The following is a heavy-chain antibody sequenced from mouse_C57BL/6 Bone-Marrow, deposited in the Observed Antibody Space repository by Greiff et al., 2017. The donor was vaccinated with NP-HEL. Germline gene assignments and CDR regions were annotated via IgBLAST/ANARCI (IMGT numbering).Heavy chain of an antibody. V-gene: IGHV5-12*01. CDR1: GFTFSDYY. J-gene: IGHJ4*01. D-gene: IGHD2-4*01. CDR3: ARPHYDYDVDYAMDY. Sequence: EVKLVDSGGGLVQPGGSLKLSCAASGFTFSDYYMYWVRQTPEKRLEWVAYISNGGGSTYYPDTVKGRFTISRDNAKNTLYLQMSRLKSEDTAMYYCARPHYDYDVDYAMDYWGQGTSVTVSS. CDR2: ISNGGGST.